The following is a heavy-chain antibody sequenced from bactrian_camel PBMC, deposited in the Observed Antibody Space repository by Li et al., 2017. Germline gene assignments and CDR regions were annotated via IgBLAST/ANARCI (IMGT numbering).Heavy chain of an antibody. Sequence: HVQLVESGGGSVQAGGSLRLSCHTSGLSQDTYSRYAMGWFRQVPGKQREGVAAIDAYGSPAYADSVKGRFTISKDNTNTLYLEMNNLKPEDTAMYYCAADHFTPGTVGAVPRFALWGQGTQVTVS. V-gene: IGHV3S53*01. D-gene: IGHD3*01. CDR3: AADHFTPGTVGAVPRFAL. CDR1: GLSQDTYSRYA. CDR2: IDAYGSP. J-gene: IGHJ4*01.